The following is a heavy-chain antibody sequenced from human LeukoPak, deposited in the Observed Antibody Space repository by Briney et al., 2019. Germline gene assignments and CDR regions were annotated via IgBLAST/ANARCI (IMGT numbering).Heavy chain of an antibody. CDR2: IYSSGST. V-gene: IGHV4-59*08. D-gene: IGHD1-26*01. CDR3: AARTSGSRVDY. Sequence: PSETLSLTCTASGGSITSYYWSWIRQPPGKGLEWIGYIYSSGSTDYNPSLKSRVTISIDTSKNQFSLKLSSVTAADTAVYYCAARTSGSRVDYWGQGTLVTVSS. J-gene: IGHJ4*02. CDR1: GGSITSYY.